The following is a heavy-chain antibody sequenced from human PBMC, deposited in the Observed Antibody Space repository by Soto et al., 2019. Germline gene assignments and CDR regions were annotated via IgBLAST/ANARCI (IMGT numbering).Heavy chain of an antibody. D-gene: IGHD2-2*01. Sequence: LRLSCAASGLTFSSYAMSWVRQAPRKGLEWVSAISGSGGSTYYADSVKGRFTISRDNSKNTLYLQMNSLRAEDTAVYYCAKGPRPLSRRVYFDYWGQGTLVTVSS. CDR1: GLTFSSYA. CDR2: ISGSGGST. CDR3: AKGPRPLSRRVYFDY. J-gene: IGHJ4*02. V-gene: IGHV3-23*01.